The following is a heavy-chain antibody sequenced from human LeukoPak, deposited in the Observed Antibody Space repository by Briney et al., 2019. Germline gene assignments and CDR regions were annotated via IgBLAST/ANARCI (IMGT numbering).Heavy chain of an antibody. J-gene: IGHJ4*02. CDR2: INPYSGDT. V-gene: IGHV1-2*02. Sequence: ASVKVSCKASGYTFTGYYMHWVRQGPGQGLEWMGWINPYSGDTNYAQRFQGRVTMTRDTSISTAYMELSRLSSDDTAVYYCARDDGYVPFDYWGQGTLVTVSS. CDR1: GYTFTGYY. D-gene: IGHD5-24*01. CDR3: ARDDGYVPFDY.